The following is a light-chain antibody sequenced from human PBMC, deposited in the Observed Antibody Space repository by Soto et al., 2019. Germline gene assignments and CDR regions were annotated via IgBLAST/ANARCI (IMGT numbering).Light chain of an antibody. V-gene: IGKV3-20*01. CDR3: QQYGSSPWT. CDR2: GAS. CDR1: QSVSID. Sequence: IVMTQSPATLSVSPRERATLSCRASQSVSIDLAWYQQTPGQAPRLLIYGASSRATGIPDRFSGSGSGTDFNLTISRLETEEFAVYYCQQYGSSPWTVGQGTKVDIK. J-gene: IGKJ1*01.